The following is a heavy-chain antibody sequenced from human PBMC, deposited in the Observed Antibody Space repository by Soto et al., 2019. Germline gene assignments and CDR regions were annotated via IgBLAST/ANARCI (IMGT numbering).Heavy chain of an antibody. CDR3: AKDRKGATMIVVVITVIDY. J-gene: IGHJ4*02. CDR1: GFTFSSYA. Sequence: GGSLRLSCAASGFTFSSYAMSWVRQAPGKGLEWVSAISGSGGSTYYADSVKGRFTISRDNSKNTLYLQMNSLRAEDTAVYYCAKDRKGATMIVVVITVIDYWGQGTLVTVSS. CDR2: ISGSGGST. V-gene: IGHV3-23*01. D-gene: IGHD3-22*01.